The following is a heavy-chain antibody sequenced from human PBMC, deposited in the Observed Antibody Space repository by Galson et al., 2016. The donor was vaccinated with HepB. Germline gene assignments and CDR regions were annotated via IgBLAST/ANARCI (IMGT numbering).Heavy chain of an antibody. CDR2: VIGGGTYS. D-gene: IGHD6-19*01. Sequence: SLRLSCAASGFTFRDYAMSWVRQAPGKGLEWVSGVIGGGTYSYYADSVMGRFTLSRDNSKNTVFLQMSGLSAEDTAVYYCAKEGTVAGLPFFDSWGRGTLVTVSS. CDR1: GFTFRDYA. V-gene: IGHV3-23*01. CDR3: AKEGTVAGLPFFDS. J-gene: IGHJ4*02.